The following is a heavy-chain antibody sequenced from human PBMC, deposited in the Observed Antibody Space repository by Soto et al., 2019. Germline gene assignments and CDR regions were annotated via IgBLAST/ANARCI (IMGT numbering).Heavy chain of an antibody. J-gene: IGHJ4*02. CDR3: AKDSHYYDSSGYADY. D-gene: IGHD3-22*01. Sequence: QVQLVESGGGVVQPGRSLRLSCAASGFTFSSYGMHWVRQAPGKGLEWVAVISSDGSNKYYADSVKGRFTISRDNSKNTLYLQMNSLRAEDTAVYYCAKDSHYYDSSGYADYWGQGTLVTVSS. CDR1: GFTFSSYG. CDR2: ISSDGSNK. V-gene: IGHV3-30*18.